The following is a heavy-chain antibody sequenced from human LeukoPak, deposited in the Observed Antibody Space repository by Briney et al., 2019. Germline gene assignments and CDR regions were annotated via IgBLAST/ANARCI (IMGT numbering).Heavy chain of an antibody. J-gene: IGHJ4*02. CDR3: ARSSRKGIAVAGTLFDY. Sequence: SETLSLTCTVSGGSISSYYWSWIRQPAGKGLEWIGRIYTSGSTNYNPSLKSRVTISVEKSKNQFSLKLSSVTAADTAVYYCARSSRKGIAVAGTLFDYWGQGTLVTVSS. CDR2: IYTSGST. V-gene: IGHV4-4*07. D-gene: IGHD6-19*01. CDR1: GGSISSYY.